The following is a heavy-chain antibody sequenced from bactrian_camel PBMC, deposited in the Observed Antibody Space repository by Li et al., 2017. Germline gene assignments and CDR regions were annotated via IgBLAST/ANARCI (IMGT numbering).Heavy chain of an antibody. CDR2: IYSGGSNT. D-gene: IGHD5*01. CDR1: EFSLY. V-gene: IGHV3-2*01. CDR3: ATDLMVTTGEYTY. J-gene: IGHJ4*01. Sequence: HVQLVESGGGLVQPGTSARLSCVASEFSLYMVWVRQAPGKGLEWVSSIYSGGSNTYYADSVKGRFTISRDDVKNILYLQMNSLKTDDTGVYYCATDLMVTTGEYTYWGQGPRSPSP.